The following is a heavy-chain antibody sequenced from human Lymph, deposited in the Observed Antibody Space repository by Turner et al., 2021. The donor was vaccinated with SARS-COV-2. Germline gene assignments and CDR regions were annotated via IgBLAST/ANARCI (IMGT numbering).Heavy chain of an antibody. Sequence: QVQLVESGGGVVQPGRSLGLPCTASGFTFSSYAMHWVRQAPGKGLEWVSLISYDGSNKDYADSVKGRFTISRDNSKNTLYLQMNSLRTEDTAVYYCAREMGSGSDYWGQGTLVTVSS. CDR3: AREMGSGSDY. CDR2: ISYDGSNK. CDR1: GFTFSSYA. J-gene: IGHJ4*02. V-gene: IGHV3-30*04. D-gene: IGHD3-10*01.